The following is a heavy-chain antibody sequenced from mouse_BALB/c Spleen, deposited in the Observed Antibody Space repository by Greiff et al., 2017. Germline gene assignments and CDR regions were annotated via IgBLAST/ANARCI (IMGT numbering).Heavy chain of an antibody. CDR2: IYPGDGDT. V-gene: IGHV1-87*01. CDR3: AREEGYAMDY. Sequence: VQLQQSGAELARPGASVKLSCKASGYTFTSYWMQWVKQRPGQGLEWIGAIYPGDGDTRYTQKFKGKATLTADKSSSTAYMQLSSLASEDSAVYYCAREEGYAMDYWGQGTSVTVSS. J-gene: IGHJ4*01. CDR1: GYTFTSYW.